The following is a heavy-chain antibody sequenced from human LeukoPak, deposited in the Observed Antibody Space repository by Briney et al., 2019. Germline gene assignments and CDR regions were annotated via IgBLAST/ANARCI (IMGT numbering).Heavy chain of an antibody. Sequence: PGGSLRLSCAASGFTFSSYSMNWVRQAPGKGLEWVSSISSSSSYIYYADSVKGRFTISRDNAKNSLYLQMNSLRAEDTAVYYCASVVSSLNWFDPWGQGTLVTVSS. CDR2: ISSSSSYI. CDR1: GFTFSSYS. D-gene: IGHD2-15*01. CDR3: ASVVSSLNWFDP. J-gene: IGHJ5*02. V-gene: IGHV3-21*01.